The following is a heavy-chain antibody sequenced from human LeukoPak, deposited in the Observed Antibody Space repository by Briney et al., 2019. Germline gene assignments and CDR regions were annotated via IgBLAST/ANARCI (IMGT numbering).Heavy chain of an antibody. CDR3: ARHRWELLRAFDI. V-gene: IGHV4-30-2*03. Sequence: SQTLSLTCSVSGGSISSGDYYWSWIRQPPGKGLEWIGSIYYSGSTYYNPSLKSRVTISVDTSKNQFSLKLSSVTAADTAVYYCARHRWELLRAFDIWGQGTMVTVSS. CDR1: GGSISSGDYY. CDR2: IYYSGST. D-gene: IGHD1-26*01. J-gene: IGHJ3*02.